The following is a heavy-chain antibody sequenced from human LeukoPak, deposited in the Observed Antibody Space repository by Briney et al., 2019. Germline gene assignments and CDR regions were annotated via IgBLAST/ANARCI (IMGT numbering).Heavy chain of an antibody. D-gene: IGHD2-2*01. Sequence: ASVKVSCKASGYTFTSYGISWVRQAPGQGLEWMGWISAYNGNTNYAQKLQGRVTMTTDTSTSTAYMELRSLRSDDTAVYYCARADYFLVVPASPMDYWGQGTLVTVSS. CDR2: ISAYNGNT. V-gene: IGHV1-18*01. CDR1: GYTFTSYG. J-gene: IGHJ4*02. CDR3: ARADYFLVVPASPMDY.